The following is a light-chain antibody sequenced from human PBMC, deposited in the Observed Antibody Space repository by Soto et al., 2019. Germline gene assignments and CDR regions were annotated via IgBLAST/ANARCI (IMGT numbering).Light chain of an antibody. CDR2: AAS. Sequence: DIQMNQSPSSLSASIGDRVTITCRASQGISNDLAWYQQKPGKVPKLLIFAASTLQSGVPSRFSGSGSGTDFTLTISSLQPEDVATYYCQKYNSAPWTFGQGTKVEIK. CDR3: QKYNSAPWT. V-gene: IGKV1-27*01. CDR1: QGISND. J-gene: IGKJ1*01.